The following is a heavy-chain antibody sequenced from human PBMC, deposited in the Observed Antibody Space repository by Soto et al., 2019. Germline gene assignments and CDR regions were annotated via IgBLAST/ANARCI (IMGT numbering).Heavy chain of an antibody. CDR3: ARIVGGVWGSFSFDH. Sequence: PGGSRRLSGAASGFTFSDYYMSWIRQAPGKGLGGVAYISSSSSTIYYADSVKGRFTISRDHHKNSLYLSMNSMRDEETALYYCARIVGGVWGSFSFDHWGQGTLVTVSS. V-gene: IGHV3-11*01. D-gene: IGHD3-16*01. CDR2: ISSSSSTI. J-gene: IGHJ5*02. CDR1: GFTFSDYY.